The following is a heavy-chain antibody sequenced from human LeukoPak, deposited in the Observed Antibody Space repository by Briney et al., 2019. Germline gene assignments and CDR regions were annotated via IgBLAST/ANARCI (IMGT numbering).Heavy chain of an antibody. J-gene: IGHJ6*03. CDR2: IYSGGST. CDR3: ACGSTHLYYYYMDV. CDR1: GFTLSSNY. D-gene: IGHD2-2*01. Sequence: PGGSLRLSCAASGFTLSSNYVSWVRQAPGKGLEWVSVIYSGGSTYYADSVKGRFTISRDSSKNTLNLQMNSLRAEDTAVYYCACGSTHLYYYYMDVWGKGTTVTVSS. V-gene: IGHV3-53*01.